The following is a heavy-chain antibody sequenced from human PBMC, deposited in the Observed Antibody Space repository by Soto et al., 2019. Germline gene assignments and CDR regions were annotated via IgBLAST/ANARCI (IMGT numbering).Heavy chain of an antibody. CDR3: TTGAETLIAFEH. Sequence: EVQLVESGGGLVKPGGSLRLSCAASGFIFSNAWMNWVRQAPGKGLEWVGRIKSKTDGGTTDYAALVKGRFTISRDDPKNTLYLQMNSLKTEDTAVYYCTTGAETLIAFEHWGQGTLVTVSS. D-gene: IGHD3-16*02. CDR2: IKSKTDGGTT. CDR1: GFIFSNAW. J-gene: IGHJ4*02. V-gene: IGHV3-15*07.